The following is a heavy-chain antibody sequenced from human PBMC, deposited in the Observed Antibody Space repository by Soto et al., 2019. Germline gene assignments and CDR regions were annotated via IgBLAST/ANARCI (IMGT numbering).Heavy chain of an antibody. CDR3: ARDNMVWGRIATSHY. V-gene: IGHV1-69*08. Sequence: QVQLVQSGAEVRKPGSSVKVSCKASEDTFTSYTISWVRQAPGQGLEWMGRIVPMLGIVDYAQKFQGRVTLTADKSTNRAYMEMSSLRFDDTAVYYCARDNMVWGRIATSHYWGQGTLVTVSS. CDR2: IVPMLGIV. D-gene: IGHD3-10*01. CDR1: EDTFTSYT. J-gene: IGHJ4*01.